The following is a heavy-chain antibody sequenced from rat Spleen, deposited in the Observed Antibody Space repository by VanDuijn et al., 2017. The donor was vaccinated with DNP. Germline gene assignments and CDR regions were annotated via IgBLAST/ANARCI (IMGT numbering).Heavy chain of an antibody. Sequence: EVQLVESGGDSVQPGRSLKLSCTASGFTFSNYHMAWVRQAPTKGLEWVAYISAGGVTTYYRDSVKGRFTISRQNANTTLYLQMDSLRSEDTATYYCARSDSYGFPYWGQGTLVTVSS. D-gene: IGHD1-2*01. J-gene: IGHJ3*01. CDR3: ARSDSYGFPY. V-gene: IGHV5-25*01. CDR2: ISAGGVTT. CDR1: GFTFSNYH.